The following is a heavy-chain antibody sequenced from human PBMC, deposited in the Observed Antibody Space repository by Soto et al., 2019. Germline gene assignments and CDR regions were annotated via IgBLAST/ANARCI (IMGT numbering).Heavy chain of an antibody. Sequence: GGSLRLSCAASGSTFSSYAMSWVRQAPGKGLEWVSAISGSGGSTYYADSVKGRFTISRDNSKNTLYLQMNSLRAEDTAVYYCAISDLFVAGTVSYYYYGMDVWGQGTTVTVSS. CDR2: ISGSGGST. V-gene: IGHV3-23*01. CDR3: AISDLFVAGTVSYYYYGMDV. CDR1: GSTFSSYA. J-gene: IGHJ6*02. D-gene: IGHD6-19*01.